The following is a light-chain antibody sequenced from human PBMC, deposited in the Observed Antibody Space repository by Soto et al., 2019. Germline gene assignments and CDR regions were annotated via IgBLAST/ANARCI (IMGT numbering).Light chain of an antibody. CDR2: DAS. Sequence: EIVLTQSPGTLSLSPGERATLSCRASQSVGGRHLAWYQQRPGQPPRLLIYDASSRATGIPDRFSGSGSGTEFTLGISRLEPEDFAVYYCHQYGSSPWTFGQGTKVDIK. J-gene: IGKJ1*01. CDR3: HQYGSSPWT. V-gene: IGKV3-20*01. CDR1: QSVGGRH.